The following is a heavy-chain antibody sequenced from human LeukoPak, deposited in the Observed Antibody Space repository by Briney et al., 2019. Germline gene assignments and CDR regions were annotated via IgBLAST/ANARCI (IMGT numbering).Heavy chain of an antibody. Sequence: SQTLSLTCAVSGGSISSGGYSWSWIRQPPGKGLEWIGYIYHSGSTYYNPSLKSRVTISVDTSKNQFSLKLSSVIAADTAVYYCARLPYDSSSFDYWGQGTLVTVSS. V-gene: IGHV4-30-2*01. CDR1: GGSISSGGYS. CDR3: ARLPYDSSSFDY. CDR2: IYHSGST. J-gene: IGHJ4*02. D-gene: IGHD3-22*01.